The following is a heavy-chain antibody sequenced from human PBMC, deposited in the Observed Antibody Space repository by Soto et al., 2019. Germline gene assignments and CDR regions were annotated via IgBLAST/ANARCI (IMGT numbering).Heavy chain of an antibody. J-gene: IGHJ5*02. D-gene: IGHD6-6*01. CDR2: IYKTGTS. V-gene: IGHV4-30-4*01. Sequence: QVHLEEAGPGLVKASQTLTLTCTVSGDYINSGDYYWTWIRQSPGKGLEWLAYIYKTGTSYYNPSLRSSLFISIDMSTSRFSLQVTSVTGADTAFSYCARSLSASSGWFDPWGQGTLVTVSS. CDR1: GDYINSGDYY. CDR3: ARSLSASSGWFDP.